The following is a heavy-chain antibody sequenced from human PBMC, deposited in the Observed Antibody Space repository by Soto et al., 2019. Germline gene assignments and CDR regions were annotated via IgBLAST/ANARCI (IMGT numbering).Heavy chain of an antibody. J-gene: IGHJ4*02. CDR3: AKDSNWNSIDY. Sequence: ASVKVSCKASGYTFTDYYIHWVRQAPGQGLEWMGWINPNSGDTKSAENFQATVTMTRDTSISTAYMELSSLRSDDTAVYYCAKDSNWNSIDYWGQGTLVTVSS. D-gene: IGHD1-7*01. CDR1: GYTFTDYY. CDR2: INPNSGDT. V-gene: IGHV1-2*02.